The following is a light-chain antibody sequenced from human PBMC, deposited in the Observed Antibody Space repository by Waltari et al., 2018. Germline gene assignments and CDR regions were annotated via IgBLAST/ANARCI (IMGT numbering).Light chain of an antibody. CDR1: SSDVGSYNR. Sequence: QSALPQPPSVSGSPGQSVTISCTGTSSDVGSYNRVYWYQQPPGTAPKLIIYDVSSRPSGVPDRFSASKSGNTASLTISGLQAEDEADYYCSSYTSSSTVVFGGGTKLTVL. J-gene: IGLJ2*01. CDR3: SSYTSSSTVV. V-gene: IGLV2-18*02. CDR2: DVS.